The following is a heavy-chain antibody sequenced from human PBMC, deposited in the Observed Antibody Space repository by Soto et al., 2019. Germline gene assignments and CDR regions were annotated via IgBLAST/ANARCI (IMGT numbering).Heavy chain of an antibody. D-gene: IGHD3-10*01. CDR1: GFSLSTRGVG. J-gene: IGHJ4*02. V-gene: IGHV2-5*02. CDR2: IYLDDDK. Sequence: QITLKESGPTLVKPTQTLTLTCTFSGFSLSTRGVGVGWIRQPPGKALEWLALIYLDDDKRYSPSLRRKPTNTKDTAKNQVVLTLTNMDPVDTATYYCAHIGISTWFTYWGQGTLVTVSS. CDR3: AHIGISTWFTY.